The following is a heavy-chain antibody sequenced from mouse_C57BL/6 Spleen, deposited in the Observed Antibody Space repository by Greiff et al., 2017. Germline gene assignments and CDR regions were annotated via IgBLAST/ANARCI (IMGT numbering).Heavy chain of an antibody. D-gene: IGHD1-1*01. CDR3: ARGKLRSYFDY. V-gene: IGHV1-26*01. CDR2: INPNNGGT. Sequence: EVQLQQSGPELVKPGASVKISCKASGYTFTDYYMNWVKQSHGKSLEWIGDINPNNGGTSYNQKFKGKATLTVDKSSSTAYMELRSLTSEDSAVYYCARGKLRSYFDYWGQGTTLTVSS. CDR1: GYTFTDYY. J-gene: IGHJ2*01.